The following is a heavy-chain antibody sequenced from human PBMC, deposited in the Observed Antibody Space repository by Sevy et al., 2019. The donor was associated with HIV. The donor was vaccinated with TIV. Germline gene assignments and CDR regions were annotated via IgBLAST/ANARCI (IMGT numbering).Heavy chain of an antibody. Sequence: GGSLRLSCAASGFTFSNAWMNWVRQAPGKGLEWVGRIKIKTDGGTTDYAAPVKGRFTISRDDSKNTLYLQMNSLKTEDTAVYYCTTDGGGYNYGYSFDYWGQGTLVTVSS. J-gene: IGHJ4*02. CDR1: GFTFSNAW. CDR3: TTDGGGYNYGYSFDY. V-gene: IGHV3-15*07. CDR2: IKIKTDGGTT. D-gene: IGHD5-18*01.